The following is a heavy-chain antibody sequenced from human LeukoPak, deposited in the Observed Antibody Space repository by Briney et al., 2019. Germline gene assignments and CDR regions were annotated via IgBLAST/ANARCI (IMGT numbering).Heavy chain of an antibody. V-gene: IGHV3-21*01. CDR2: ISSSSSYI. CDR1: GFTFSSYS. Sequence: PGGSLRLSCAASGFTFSSYSMNWVRQAPGKGLEWVSSISSSSSYIYYADSVKGRFTISRDNSKNTLYLQMNSLRAEDTAVYYCAKDASPAGLDYWGQGTLVTVSS. J-gene: IGHJ4*02. CDR3: AKDASPAGLDY.